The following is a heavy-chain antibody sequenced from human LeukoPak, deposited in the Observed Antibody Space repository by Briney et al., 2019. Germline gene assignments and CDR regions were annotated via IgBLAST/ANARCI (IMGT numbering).Heavy chain of an antibody. D-gene: IGHD1-26*01. Sequence: ASVKVSCTASGYTFTGYYMHWVRQAPGQGLEWMGRINPNSGGTNYAQKFQGRVTMTRDTSISTAYMELSRLRSDDTAVYYCARGSRDIVGATDYWGQGTLVTVSS. V-gene: IGHV1-2*06. CDR3: ARGSRDIVGATDY. CDR2: INPNSGGT. J-gene: IGHJ4*02. CDR1: GYTFTGYY.